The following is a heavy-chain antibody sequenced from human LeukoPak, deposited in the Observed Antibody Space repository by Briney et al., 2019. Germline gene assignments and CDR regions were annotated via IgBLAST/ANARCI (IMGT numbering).Heavy chain of an antibody. CDR2: IYHSGST. Sequence: SGTLSLTCAVSGGSISSSNWWSWVRQPPGKGLEWIGEIYHSGSTNYNPSLKSRVTISVDKSKNQFSLKLSSVTAADTAVYYCARDPVGRSSPTVTYFDYWGQGTLVTVSS. J-gene: IGHJ4*02. CDR3: ARDPVGRSSPTVTYFDY. D-gene: IGHD6-13*01. CDR1: GGSISSSNW. V-gene: IGHV4-4*02.